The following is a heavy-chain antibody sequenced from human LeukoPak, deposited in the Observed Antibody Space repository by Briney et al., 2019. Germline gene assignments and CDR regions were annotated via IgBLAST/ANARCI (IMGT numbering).Heavy chain of an antibody. CDR3: ASQRDDYVWGSYRRYFDY. D-gene: IGHD3-16*02. Sequence: SETLSLTCAVYGGSFSGYYWSWIRQPPGKGLEWIGEINHSGSTNYNPSLKSRVTISVDTSKNQFSLKLSSVTAADTAVYYCASQRDDYVWGSYRRYFDYWGQGTLVTVSS. CDR2: INHSGST. V-gene: IGHV4-34*01. CDR1: GGSFSGYY. J-gene: IGHJ4*02.